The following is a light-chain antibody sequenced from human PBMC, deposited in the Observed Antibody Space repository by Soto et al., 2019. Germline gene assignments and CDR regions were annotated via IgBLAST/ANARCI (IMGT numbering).Light chain of an antibody. V-gene: IGKV3-11*01. CDR1: QSISTY. Sequence: ETVLTQSPATLSLSPGERATLSCRASQSISTYLAWYQQKPGQAPRLLIYDAVNRATGIPARFSGSGSGTDFTLIIGSLEPEDFAAYYCQQRINWPLTFGGGTRVEIK. CDR3: QQRINWPLT. J-gene: IGKJ4*01. CDR2: DAV.